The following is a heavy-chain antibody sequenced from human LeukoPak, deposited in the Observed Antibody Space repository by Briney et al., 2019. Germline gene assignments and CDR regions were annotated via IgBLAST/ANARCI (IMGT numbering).Heavy chain of an antibody. CDR2: IKQDGSEK. V-gene: IGHV3-7*03. J-gene: IGHJ4*02. D-gene: IGHD3-10*01. CDR3: ARDPDMVRGVNFDY. CDR1: GFTFSSDW. Sequence: GGSLRLSCAASGFTFSSDWMNWVRQAPGKGLEGVANIKQDGSEKYYVDSVKGRFTISRDNAKNSLYLQMNSLRAEDTAVYYCARDPDMVRGVNFDYWGQGTLVTVSS.